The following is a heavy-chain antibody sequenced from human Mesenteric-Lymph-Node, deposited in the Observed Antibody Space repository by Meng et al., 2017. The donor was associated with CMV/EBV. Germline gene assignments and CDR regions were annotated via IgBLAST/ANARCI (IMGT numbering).Heavy chain of an antibody. D-gene: IGHD6-13*01. V-gene: IGHV3-23*01. CDR3: AKAYPRLIAAASGD. Sequence: GESLKISCAASGFTFSSYAMSWVRQAPGKGLEWVSAIGGSGGSTYYADSVKGRFTISRDNSKNTLYLQMNSLRAEDTAVYYCAKAYPRLIAAASGDWGQGTLVTVSS. CDR2: IGGSGGST. J-gene: IGHJ4*02. CDR1: GFTFSSYA.